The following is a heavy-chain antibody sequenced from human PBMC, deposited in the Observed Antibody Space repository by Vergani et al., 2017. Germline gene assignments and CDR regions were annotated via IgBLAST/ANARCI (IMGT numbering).Heavy chain of an antibody. V-gene: IGHV3-43*01. Sequence: EVQLVESGGVVVQPGGSLRLSCAASGFTFDDYTMHWVRQAPGKGLEWVSLISWDGGSTYYADSVKGRFTISRDNSKNSLYLQMNSLRAEDTALYYCAKGGGMGGMGYFDYWGQGTLVTVSS. CDR3: AKGGGMGGMGYFDY. CDR2: ISWDGGST. CDR1: GFTFDDYT. J-gene: IGHJ4*02. D-gene: IGHD3-16*01.